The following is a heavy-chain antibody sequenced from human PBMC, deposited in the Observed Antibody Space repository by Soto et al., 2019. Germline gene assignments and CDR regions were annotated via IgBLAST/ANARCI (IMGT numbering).Heavy chain of an antibody. D-gene: IGHD6-6*01. Sequence: PSETLSLTCTVSGGSISSGGYYWSWIRQHPGKGLEWIGYIYYSGSTYSNPSLKSRVTLSVDTSKNQFSLKLSSVTAADTAVYYCARSSVRQLAPFDYWGQGTLVTAPQ. CDR1: GGSISSGGYY. CDR2: IYYSGST. V-gene: IGHV4-31*03. J-gene: IGHJ4*02. CDR3: ARSSVRQLAPFDY.